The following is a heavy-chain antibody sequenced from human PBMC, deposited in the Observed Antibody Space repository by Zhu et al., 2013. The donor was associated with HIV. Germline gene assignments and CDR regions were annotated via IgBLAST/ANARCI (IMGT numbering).Heavy chain of an antibody. V-gene: IGHV1-2*02. CDR1: GYTFTGYY. D-gene: IGHD3-10*01. CDR3: ARGGIITMVRGKSDYYGMDV. J-gene: IGHJ6*02. CDR2: INPNSGGT. Sequence: QVQLVQSGAEVKKPGASVKVSCKASGYTFTGYYIHWVRQAPGQGLEWMGWINPNSGGTNYAQKFQGRVTMTRDTSISTAYMELSRLRSDDTAVYYCARGGIITMVRGKSDYYGMDVWGQGTTVTVSS.